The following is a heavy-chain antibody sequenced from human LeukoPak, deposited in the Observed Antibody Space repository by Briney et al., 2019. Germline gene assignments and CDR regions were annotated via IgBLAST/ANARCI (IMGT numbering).Heavy chain of an antibody. V-gene: IGHV3-23*01. J-gene: IGHJ4*02. Sequence: PGGSLRLSCAASGFTFTSYGMSWVRQAPGEGLEWVSAISGSGGSPYYADSVKGRFTISRDNSKSTLYLQMNSLRAEDTAVYYCAKEGYDILTGYYIDYWGRGTLVAVSS. CDR3: AKEGYDILTGYYIDY. D-gene: IGHD3-9*01. CDR1: GFTFTSYG. CDR2: ISGSGGSP.